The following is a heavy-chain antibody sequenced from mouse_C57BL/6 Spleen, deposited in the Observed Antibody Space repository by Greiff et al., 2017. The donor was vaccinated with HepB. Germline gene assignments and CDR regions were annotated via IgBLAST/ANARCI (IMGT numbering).Heavy chain of an antibody. CDR3: ARWDSNYDYFDY. CDR1: GYTFTDYY. CDR2: IYPGSGNT. J-gene: IGHJ2*01. D-gene: IGHD2-5*01. Sequence: VHLVESGAELVRPGASVKLSCKASGYTFTDYYINWVKQRPGQGLEWIARIYPGSGNTYYNEKFKGKATLTAEKSSSTAYMQLSSLTSEDSAVYFCARWDSNYDYFDYWGQGTTLTVSS. V-gene: IGHV1-76*01.